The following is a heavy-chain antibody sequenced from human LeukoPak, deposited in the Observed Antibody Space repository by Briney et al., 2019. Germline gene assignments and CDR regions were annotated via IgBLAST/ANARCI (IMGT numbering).Heavy chain of an antibody. D-gene: IGHD3-22*01. V-gene: IGHV4-30-4*01. CDR1: GGSISSGDYY. J-gene: IGHJ5*02. CDR3: ARPYYYDSRIDP. CDR2: TYYSGST. Sequence: PTETLSLTCTVSGGSISSGDYYWSWIRQPPGKGLEWIGYTYYSGSTYYNPSLKSRATISVDTSKNQFSLKLTSVTAANTAVYYCARPYYYDSRIDPWGQGTLVTVSS.